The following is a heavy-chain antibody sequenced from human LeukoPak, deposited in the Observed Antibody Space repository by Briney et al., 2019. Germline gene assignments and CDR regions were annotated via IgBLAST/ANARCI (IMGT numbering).Heavy chain of an antibody. Sequence: SETLSLTCAVYGGSFSGYYWSWIRQPPGKGLEWIGEINHSGSTNYNPSLKSRVTISVDTSKNQFSLKLSSVTAADTAVYYCARSIAAAGTPLDWFDPWGQGTLVTVSS. D-gene: IGHD6-13*01. CDR1: GGSFSGYY. CDR2: INHSGST. CDR3: ARSIAAAGTPLDWFDP. J-gene: IGHJ5*02. V-gene: IGHV4-34*01.